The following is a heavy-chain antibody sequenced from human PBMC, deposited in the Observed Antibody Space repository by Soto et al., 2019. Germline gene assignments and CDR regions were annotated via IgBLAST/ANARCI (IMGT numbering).Heavy chain of an antibody. D-gene: IGHD3-3*01. Sequence: QVQLVESGGGVVKPGRYLRLSCAASGFPFSSYGMHWVRQAPGQGLEWVAVIWYDGSNKYYADSVKGRFTISRDNSKNTRYLQINFLRAEDTAVYYCARVDFWSDYDAFDIWGQGTMVTVSS. CDR1: GFPFSSYG. CDR2: IWYDGSNK. CDR3: ARVDFWSDYDAFDI. V-gene: IGHV3-33*01. J-gene: IGHJ3*02.